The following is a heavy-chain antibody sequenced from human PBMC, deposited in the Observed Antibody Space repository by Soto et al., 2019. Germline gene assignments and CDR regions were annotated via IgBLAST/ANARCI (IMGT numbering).Heavy chain of an antibody. V-gene: IGHV1-69*01. Sequence: QVQLVQSGAEVKQPGSSVKVSCKASGGTFRSYGINWVRQAPGQGLEWLGGIIPIFGTTEYAQKFQGRVTITADEATSTAYMELINLRSDDTSVVYCAREGRGLGYCSAGRCIWFFDVWGRGTLVTVSS. CDR2: IIPIFGTT. J-gene: IGHJ2*01. CDR3: AREGRGLGYCSAGRCIWFFDV. D-gene: IGHD2-15*01. CDR1: GGTFRSYG.